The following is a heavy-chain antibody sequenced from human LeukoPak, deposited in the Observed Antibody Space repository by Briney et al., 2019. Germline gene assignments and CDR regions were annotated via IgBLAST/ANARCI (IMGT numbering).Heavy chain of an antibody. CDR2: INWNGGRR. V-gene: IGHV3-20*04. J-gene: IGHJ3*02. D-gene: IGHD1/OR15-1a*01. Sequence: GGPLRLPCAASGFTFSSYAMIWVRHGPGKGLEGVSGINWNGGRRGYADSVKGRFTISRDNAKNSLYLQMNSLRAEDTAVYYCAREAYNWNIDVFDIWGQGTMVTVSS. CDR3: AREAYNWNIDVFDI. CDR1: GFTFSSYA.